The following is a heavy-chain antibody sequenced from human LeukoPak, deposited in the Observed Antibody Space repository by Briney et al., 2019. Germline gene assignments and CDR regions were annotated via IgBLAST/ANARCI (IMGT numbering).Heavy chain of an antibody. V-gene: IGHV3-48*03. CDR3: ARVTKYYIDY. Sequence: PGGSLRLSCAASGFTFSSYKMNWVRHAPGKGPEWLSYMSSNGKTIYYADSVEGRFTISRDNAKNSLYLQMNRLRGEDTAVYYCARVTKYYIDYWGQGTQVTVSS. CDR1: GFTFSSYK. J-gene: IGHJ4*02. CDR2: MSSNGKTI.